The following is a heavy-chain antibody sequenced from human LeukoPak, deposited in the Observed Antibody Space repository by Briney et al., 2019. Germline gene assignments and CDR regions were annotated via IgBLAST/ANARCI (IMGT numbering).Heavy chain of an antibody. Sequence: GGSLRLSCAASGFTFSSYAMSWLRQAPGKGLEWVSAISGSGGSTYYADSVKGRFTISGDNSKNTLYLQMNSLRAEDTAVYYCAKNRPGIGIYFDSWGQGALVTVSS. CDR3: AKNRPGIGIYFDS. D-gene: IGHD3-10*01. CDR1: GFTFSSYA. CDR2: ISGSGGST. J-gene: IGHJ4*02. V-gene: IGHV3-23*01.